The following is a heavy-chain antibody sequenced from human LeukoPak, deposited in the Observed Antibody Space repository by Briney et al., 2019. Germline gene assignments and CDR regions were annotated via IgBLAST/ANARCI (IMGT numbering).Heavy chain of an antibody. CDR2: ISSSSSYI. Sequence: GGSLRLSCVASGFTFSSYGMHWVRQAPGKGLEWVSSISSSSSYIYYADSVKGRFTISRDNAKNSLYLQMNSLRAEDTAVYYCARDLATVTTFDYWGQGTLVTVSS. CDR3: ARDLATVTTFDY. V-gene: IGHV3-21*01. J-gene: IGHJ4*02. D-gene: IGHD4-17*01. CDR1: GFTFSSYG.